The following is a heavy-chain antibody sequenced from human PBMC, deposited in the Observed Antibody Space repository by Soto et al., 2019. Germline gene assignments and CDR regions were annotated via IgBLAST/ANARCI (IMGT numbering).Heavy chain of an antibody. CDR1: TESLRGYY. Sequence: SETLSLTYAVSTESLRGYYGTWIRQSPGKGLEWIGEISQSGFTNYNPSLESRVTLSVDTSKSEFSLHLTSMTAADTALYYCARGLFSSGWYSYFDPWGQGTPVTVSS. J-gene: IGHJ5*02. CDR3: ARGLFSSGWYSYFDP. CDR2: ISQSGFT. V-gene: IGHV4-34*01. D-gene: IGHD6-19*01.